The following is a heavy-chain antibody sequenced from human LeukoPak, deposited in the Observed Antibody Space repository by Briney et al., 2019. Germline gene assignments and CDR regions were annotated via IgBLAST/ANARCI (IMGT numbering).Heavy chain of an antibody. J-gene: IGHJ4*02. CDR3: ARDEVGVGATHDY. D-gene: IGHD1-26*01. CDR2: ISYDGSNK. CDR1: AITFSSYA. Sequence: PGRSLRLSCAASAITFSSYAMHWVRQAPGKGLEWVAVISYDGSNKYYADSVKGRFTISRDNAKNTLYLQMNSLRAEDTAVYYCARDEVGVGATHDYWGQGTLVTVSS. V-gene: IGHV3-30*04.